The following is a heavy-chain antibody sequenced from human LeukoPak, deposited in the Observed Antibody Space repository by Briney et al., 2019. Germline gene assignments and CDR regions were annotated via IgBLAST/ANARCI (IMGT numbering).Heavy chain of an antibody. Sequence: PGGSLRLSCAASGFTFSSYSMNWVRQAPGKGLEWVSYISSGSSTIYYADSVKGRFTISRDNAKNSLYLQMNSLRAEDTAVYYCARHSGSYLYYFDYWGQGTLVTVSS. J-gene: IGHJ4*02. V-gene: IGHV3-48*01. D-gene: IGHD1-26*01. CDR2: ISSGSSTI. CDR1: GFTFSSYS. CDR3: ARHSGSYLYYFDY.